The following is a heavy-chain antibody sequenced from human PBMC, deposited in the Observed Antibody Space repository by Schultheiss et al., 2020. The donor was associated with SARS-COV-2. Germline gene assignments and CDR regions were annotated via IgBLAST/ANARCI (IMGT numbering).Heavy chain of an antibody. CDR3: AGGGRGDYGPFDF. J-gene: IGHJ4*02. D-gene: IGHD4-17*01. CDR1: GGSIRSGESY. V-gene: IGHV4-30-4*01. CDR2: IDYSGRI. Sequence: SQTLSLTCTVSGGSIRSGESYWSWIRQSPGKGLEWIGYIDYSGRIFYNPSLKSRLTISVDTSKNQFSLKLTSLTAADTAIYYCAGGGRGDYGPFDFWGQGTLVTVSS.